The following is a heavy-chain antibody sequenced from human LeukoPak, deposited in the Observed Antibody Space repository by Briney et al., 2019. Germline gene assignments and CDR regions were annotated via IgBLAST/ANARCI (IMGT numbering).Heavy chain of an antibody. Sequence: ASVKVSCKASGYTFTSYGISWVRQAPGQGLEWMGWISAYNGNTNYAQKLQGRVTMTTDTSTSTAYMELRSLRPDDTAVYYCARDETNWGTFDYWGQGTLVTVSS. CDR2: ISAYNGNT. CDR1: GYTFTSYG. J-gene: IGHJ4*02. CDR3: ARDETNWGTFDY. D-gene: IGHD7-27*01. V-gene: IGHV1-18*01.